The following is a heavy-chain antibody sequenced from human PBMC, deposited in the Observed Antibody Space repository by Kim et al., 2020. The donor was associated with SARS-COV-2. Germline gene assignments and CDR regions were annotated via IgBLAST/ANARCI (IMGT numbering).Heavy chain of an antibody. CDR1: GGSISSYY. V-gene: IGHV4-59*01. J-gene: IGHJ4*02. CDR3: ARASSSSWYVIGY. CDR2: IYYSGST. Sequence: SETLSLTCTVSGGSISSYYWSWIRQPPGKGLEWIGYIYYSGSTNYNPSLKSRVTISVDTSKNQFSLKLRSVTAADTAVYYCARASSSSWYVIGYWGQGTL. D-gene: IGHD6-13*01.